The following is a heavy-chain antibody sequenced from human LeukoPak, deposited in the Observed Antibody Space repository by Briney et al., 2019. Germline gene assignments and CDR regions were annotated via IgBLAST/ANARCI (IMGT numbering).Heavy chain of an antibody. D-gene: IGHD1-14*01. V-gene: IGHV3-11*04. CDR3: ARGVENHFGS. J-gene: IGHJ4*02. CDR2: ISQSSAAI. CDR1: GFTFSDYY. Sequence: PGGSLRLSCAASGFTFSDYYMTWIRQAPGKGLEWISYISQSSAAIYYADSVKGRFTISRDDVKNSVFLQMKSLRVEDTAVYYSARGVENHFGSWGQGTLVTVSS.